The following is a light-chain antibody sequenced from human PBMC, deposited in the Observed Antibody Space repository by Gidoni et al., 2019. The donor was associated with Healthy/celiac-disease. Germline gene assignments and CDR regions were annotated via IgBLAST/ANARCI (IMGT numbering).Light chain of an antibody. J-gene: IGKJ5*01. Sequence: DIQMTQSPSSLSASVGDRVTITCQASQDISNYLNWYQQKPGKAPKLLIYDASNLETGVPSRFSGSGSGTDFTFTISSLQPEDIATYYCQQYDNLRLTFGQXTRLEIK. CDR2: DAS. CDR1: QDISNY. CDR3: QQYDNLRLT. V-gene: IGKV1-33*01.